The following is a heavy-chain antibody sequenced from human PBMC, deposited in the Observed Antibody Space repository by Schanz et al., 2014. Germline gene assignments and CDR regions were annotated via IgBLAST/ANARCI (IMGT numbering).Heavy chain of an antibody. D-gene: IGHD3-22*01. J-gene: IGHJ3*02. Sequence: QVHLQQWGAGLLQPSETLSLTCGVGGVSFSFYYWSWVRQPPGKGLEWIGEVHPSGTTNYNPSLSYRVTMSVDASKNQFSPKLTSVTAADTAVYYCARGDSISFYEGNDAIDTWGQGTMVIVSS. CDR2: VHPSGTT. V-gene: IGHV4-34*02. CDR1: GVSFSFYY. CDR3: ARGDSISFYEGNDAIDT.